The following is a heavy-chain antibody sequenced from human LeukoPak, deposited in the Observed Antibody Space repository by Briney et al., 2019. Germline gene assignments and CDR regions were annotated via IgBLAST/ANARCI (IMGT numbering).Heavy chain of an antibody. CDR1: GYTLTELS. CDR2: FDAEDGET. Sequence: ASVTVSYMVSGYTLTELSMHWVRQAPAKGLEWMGGFDAEDGETIYAQKFQGRVTMTEDTSTDTAYMELSSLRSEDTAVYSCATRLFTMVRGVINWFDPWGQGTLVTVSS. V-gene: IGHV1-24*01. CDR3: ATRLFTMVRGVINWFDP. D-gene: IGHD3-10*01. J-gene: IGHJ5*02.